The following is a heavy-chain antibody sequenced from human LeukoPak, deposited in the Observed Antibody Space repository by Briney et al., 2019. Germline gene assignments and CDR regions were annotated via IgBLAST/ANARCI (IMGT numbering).Heavy chain of an antibody. CDR3: ARLGVFQDFGSGYYYRAFDI. V-gene: IGHV1-18*01. D-gene: IGHD3-22*01. J-gene: IGHJ3*02. CDR1: GYTFTSYG. Sequence: ASVKVSCKASGYTFTSYGISWVRQAPGQGLEWMGWISAYNGNTNYAQKLQGRVTMTTDTSTSTAYMELRSLRSDDTAVYYCARLGVFQDFGSGYYYRAFDIWGQGTMVTVSS. CDR2: ISAYNGNT.